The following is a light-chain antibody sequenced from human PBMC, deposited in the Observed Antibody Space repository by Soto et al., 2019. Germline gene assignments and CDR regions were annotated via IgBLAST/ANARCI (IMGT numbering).Light chain of an antibody. CDR1: QGISTS. CDR2: AAS. V-gene: IGKV1-9*01. J-gene: IGKJ2*01. Sequence: DIQLTQSPSFLSASVEDRVTITCRASQGISTSLAWYQQKPRKAPNLLIYAASTLEGGVPSRFSGSGSGTEFTLTISSLQPEDFATYYCQQLSSYPRTFGQGTKVEIK. CDR3: QQLSSYPRT.